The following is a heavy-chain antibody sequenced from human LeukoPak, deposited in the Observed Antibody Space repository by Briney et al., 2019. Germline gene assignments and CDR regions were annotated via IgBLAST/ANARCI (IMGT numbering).Heavy chain of an antibody. V-gene: IGHV4-4*07. D-gene: IGHD1-7*01. Sequence: PSETLSLTCTVSARSISSYYWSWLRQPAGKGLEWIGRIYTSGSTNYNPSLKSRITISVDTSKKQFSLKLSSVTAADTAVYCWARDAGVGGWNYNLFDRWGQGTLVTVSS. CDR1: ARSISSYY. CDR3: ARDAGVGGWNYNLFDR. CDR2: IYTSGST. J-gene: IGHJ5*02.